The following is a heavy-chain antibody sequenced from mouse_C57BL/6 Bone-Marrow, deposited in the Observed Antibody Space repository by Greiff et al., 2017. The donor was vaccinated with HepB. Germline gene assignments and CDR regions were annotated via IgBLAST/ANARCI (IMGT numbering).Heavy chain of an antibody. V-gene: IGHV14-2*01. Sequence: EVQLQQSGAELVKPGASVKLSCTASGFNIKDYYMHWVKQTTEQGLEWIGRIDPEDGETKYAPKFQGKATITADTSSNTAYLQLSSLTSEDTAVYYCATLNWDDWGQGTTLTVSS. CDR3: ATLNWDD. CDR2: IDPEDGET. J-gene: IGHJ2*01. D-gene: IGHD4-1*01. CDR1: GFNIKDYY.